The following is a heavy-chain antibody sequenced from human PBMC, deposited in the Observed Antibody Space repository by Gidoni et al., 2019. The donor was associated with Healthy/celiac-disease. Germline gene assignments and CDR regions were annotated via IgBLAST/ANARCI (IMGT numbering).Heavy chain of an antibody. D-gene: IGHD1-1*01. CDR1: GGSISSYY. CDR2: IYYSGST. Sequence: QVQLQESGPGLVKPSETLSLTCTVSGGSISSYYWSWIRQPPGTGLEWIAYIYYSGSTSYSPSLKNRVTMSVDTSKNQFSLKLSSVTAADTAVYYGARRYFDAFDIWGQGTMVTVSS. J-gene: IGHJ3*02. CDR3: ARRYFDAFDI. V-gene: IGHV4-59*08.